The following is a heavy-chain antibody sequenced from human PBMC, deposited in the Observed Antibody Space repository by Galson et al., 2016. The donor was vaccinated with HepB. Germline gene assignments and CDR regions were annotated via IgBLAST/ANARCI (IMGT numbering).Heavy chain of an antibody. D-gene: IGHD5/OR15-5a*01. J-gene: IGHJ4*02. CDR1: PINFNTDA. Sequence: SLRHSCAASPINFNTDALGWVHQAPGQGLEWVSGVSGSVGSTFYADSVKGRFTISRDNSKTTVFLQMNSLRAEDTAVYYCAKDRSGRVYVPSGDFDYWGQGALVTVSS. CDR3: AKDRSGRVYVPSGDFDY. V-gene: IGHV3-23*01. CDR2: VSGSVGST.